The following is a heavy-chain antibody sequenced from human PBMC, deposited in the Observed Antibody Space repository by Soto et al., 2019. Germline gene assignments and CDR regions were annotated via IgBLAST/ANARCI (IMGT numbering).Heavy chain of an antibody. CDR1: GGSFSGYY. J-gene: IGHJ4*02. CDR3: AREWGREFDY. CDR2: IYYSGST. V-gene: IGHV4-59*01. Sequence: SETLSLTCAVYGGSFSGYYWSWIRQPPGKGLEWIGYIYYSGSTNYNPSLKSRVTISVDTSKNQFSLKLSSVTAADTAVYYCAREWGREFDYWGQGTLVTVSS. D-gene: IGHD7-27*01.